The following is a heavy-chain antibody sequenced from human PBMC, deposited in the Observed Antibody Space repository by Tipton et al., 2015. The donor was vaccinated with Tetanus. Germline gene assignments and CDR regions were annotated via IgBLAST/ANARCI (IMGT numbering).Heavy chain of an antibody. D-gene: IGHD5-18*01. Sequence: SLRLSCTASGFTFSDFYMTWVRQPPGKGLGWVSYISRRSDDIYYADSVKGRFTISRDNTKNSLFLQMNDPRAEDTAVYYCARGYSYPRYVFFDMDVWGQGTTVTVPS. CDR3: ARGYSYPRYVFFDMDV. CDR1: GFTFSDFY. CDR2: ISRRSDDI. V-gene: IGHV3-11*01. J-gene: IGHJ6*02.